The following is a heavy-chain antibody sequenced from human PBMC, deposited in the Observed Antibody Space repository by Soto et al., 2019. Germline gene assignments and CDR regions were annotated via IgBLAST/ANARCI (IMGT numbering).Heavy chain of an antibody. CDR2: IYYSGTT. D-gene: IGHD3-22*01. J-gene: IGHJ4*02. CDR3: ATYYDSSGPTFDY. CDR1: GGSISTGDHY. Sequence: QVQLRESGPGLVQPSQTLSLTCSVSGGSISTGDHYWSWIRQPPGKGLEWIGYIYYSGTTYYNPSLKSRLTISVDTSKNQFSLRLNSLTAADTAVYYCATYYDSSGPTFDYWGQGTLVTVSS. V-gene: IGHV4-30-4*01.